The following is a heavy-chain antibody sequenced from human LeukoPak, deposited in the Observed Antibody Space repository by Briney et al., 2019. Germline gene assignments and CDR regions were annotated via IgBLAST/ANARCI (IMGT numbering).Heavy chain of an antibody. CDR2: ISSSSSTI. Sequence: PGGSLRLSCAASGFTFSDYYMSWIRQAPGKGLEWVSYISSSSSTIYYADSVKGRFTISRDNSKNTLYLQMNSLRAEDTAVYYCAKVLAARTRYYYYYMDVWGKGTTVTVSS. J-gene: IGHJ6*03. D-gene: IGHD6-6*01. V-gene: IGHV3-11*01. CDR3: AKVLAARTRYYYYYMDV. CDR1: GFTFSDYY.